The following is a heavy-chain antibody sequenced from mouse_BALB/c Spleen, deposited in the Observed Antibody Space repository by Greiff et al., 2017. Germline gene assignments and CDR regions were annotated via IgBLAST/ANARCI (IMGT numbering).Heavy chain of an antibody. CDR3: ARFDHYAMDY. V-gene: IGHV3-2*02. Sequence: EVQLQESGPGLVKPSQSLSLTCTVTGYSITSDYAWNWIRQFPGNKLEWMGYISYSGSTSYNPSLKSRISITRDTSKNQFFLQLNSVTTEDTATYYCARFDHYAMDYWGQGTSVTVSS. CDR1: GYSITSDYA. CDR2: ISYSGST. J-gene: IGHJ4*01.